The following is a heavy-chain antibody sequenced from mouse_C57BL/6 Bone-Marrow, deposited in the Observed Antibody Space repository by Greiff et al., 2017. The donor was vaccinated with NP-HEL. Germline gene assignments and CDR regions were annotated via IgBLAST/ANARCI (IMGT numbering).Heavy chain of an antibody. J-gene: IGHJ1*03. V-gene: IGHV14-4*01. Sequence: VQLKESGAELVRPGASVKLSCTASGFNIKDDYMHWVKQRPEQGLEWIGWIDPENGDTEYASKFQGKATITADTSSNTAYLQLSSLTSEDTAVYYCTRRTTVVGGWYFDVWGTGTTVTVSS. CDR2: IDPENGDT. D-gene: IGHD1-1*01. CDR3: TRRTTVVGGWYFDV. CDR1: GFNIKDDY.